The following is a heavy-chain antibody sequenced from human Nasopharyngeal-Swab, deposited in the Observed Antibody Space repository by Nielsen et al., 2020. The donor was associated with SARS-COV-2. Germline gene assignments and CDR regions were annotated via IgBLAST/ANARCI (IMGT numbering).Heavy chain of an antibody. V-gene: IGHV4-59*08. J-gene: IGHJ4*02. CDR2: IYYSGST. Sequence: REAPGKGLEWIGYIYYSGSTNYNPSLKSRVTISVDTSKNQFSLKLSSVTAADTAVYYCARGDSSGWAFDYWCQGTLFTVSS. D-gene: IGHD6-19*01. CDR3: ARGDSSGWAFDY.